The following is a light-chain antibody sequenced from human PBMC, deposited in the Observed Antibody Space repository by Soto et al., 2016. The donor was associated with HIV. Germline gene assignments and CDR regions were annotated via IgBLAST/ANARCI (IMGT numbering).Light chain of an antibody. CDR1: PNINIY. Sequence: DIQMTQSPSSLSASVGARVTITCRASPNINIYLNWYQQKPGKAPELLISAASNLQSGVSSRFSGSGSETDFTLIIRSLQPEDSATYYCQQSCSSPNTFGQGTNLAIK. J-gene: IGKJ2*01. CDR2: AAS. V-gene: IGKV1-39*01. CDR3: QQSCSSPNT.